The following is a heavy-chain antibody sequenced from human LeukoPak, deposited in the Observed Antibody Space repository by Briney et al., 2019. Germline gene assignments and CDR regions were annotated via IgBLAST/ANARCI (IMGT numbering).Heavy chain of an antibody. Sequence: GGSLRLSCAASGFTFSSYAMHWVRQAPGKGLEWVAVISYDGSNKYYADPVKGRFTISRDNSKNTLYLQMNSLRAEDTAVYYCASPGVAAADIFDYWGQGTLVTVSS. D-gene: IGHD6-13*01. V-gene: IGHV3-30-3*01. CDR2: ISYDGSNK. CDR1: GFTFSSYA. CDR3: ASPGVAAADIFDY. J-gene: IGHJ4*02.